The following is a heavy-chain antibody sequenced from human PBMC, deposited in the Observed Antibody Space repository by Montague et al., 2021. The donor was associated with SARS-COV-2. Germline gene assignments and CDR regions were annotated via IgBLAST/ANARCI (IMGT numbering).Heavy chain of an antibody. J-gene: IGHJ4*02. D-gene: IGHD4-17*01. CDR3: ASELADYGDFDY. Sequence: SLRLSCAASGFTFSSYAMHWVRQAPGKGLEWVAVISYDGSNKYYADSVKGRFTIPRDNSKNTLYLQMSSLRAEDTAVYYCASELADYGDFDYWGQGTLVTVSS. V-gene: IGHV3-30-3*01. CDR1: GFTFSSYA. CDR2: ISYDGSNK.